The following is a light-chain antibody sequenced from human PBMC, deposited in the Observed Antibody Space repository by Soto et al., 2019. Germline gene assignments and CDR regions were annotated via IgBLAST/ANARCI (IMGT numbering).Light chain of an antibody. CDR2: DVS. CDR3: FSYSTSRARI. Sequence: QSALTQPASVSGSPGQWINISCTGTRSDVGGYNYVSWYKQKPGKAPKLVIYDVSHRPSGVSDRFFGSKSGNTASLIISGLQAEDEADYYCFSYSTSRARIFGGGTKLTVL. J-gene: IGLJ2*01. CDR1: RSDVGGYNY. V-gene: IGLV2-14*01.